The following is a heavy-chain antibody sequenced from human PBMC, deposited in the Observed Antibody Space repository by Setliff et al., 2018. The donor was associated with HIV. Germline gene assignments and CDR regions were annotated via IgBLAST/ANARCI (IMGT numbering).Heavy chain of an antibody. CDR1: GVSFNNYA. D-gene: IGHD5-18*01. J-gene: IGHJ5*02. Sequence: GGSLRLSCAASGVSFNNYAMSWVRQAPGKGLEWVSAISGGGGGTNYADSVMGRFTISRDDSVNTLHLQMDSLRREDTGLYYCARIGHGWSYGGGLDPWGQGTLVTVSS. V-gene: IGHV3-23*01. CDR2: ISGGGGGT. CDR3: ARIGHGWSYGGGLDP.